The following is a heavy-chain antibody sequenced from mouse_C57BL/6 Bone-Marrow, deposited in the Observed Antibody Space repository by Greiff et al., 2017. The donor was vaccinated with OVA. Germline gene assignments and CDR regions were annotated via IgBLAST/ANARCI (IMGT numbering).Heavy chain of an antibody. Sequence: EVKVVESGGGLVKPGGSLKLSCAASGFTFSSYAMSWVRQTPEKRLEWVATISDGGSYTCYPDNVKGRFTISRDNAKNNLYLQMSHLKSENTAMYYCESYDYDGYWGQGTTLTVSS. CDR2: ISDGGSYT. J-gene: IGHJ2*01. V-gene: IGHV5-4*03. CDR3: ESYDYDGY. D-gene: IGHD2-4*01. CDR1: GFTFSSYA.